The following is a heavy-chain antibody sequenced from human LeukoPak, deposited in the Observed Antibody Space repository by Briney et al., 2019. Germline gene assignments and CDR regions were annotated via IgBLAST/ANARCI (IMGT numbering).Heavy chain of an antibody. V-gene: IGHV3-21*01. Sequence: GGSLRLSCAPSGFIFSIYSMKWVRQAAERGREWVESIRSSSSYIYYPDSVKGRFTISRDNAKNSLYLQMNSLRAEDTAVYYCASAVVSSWSGDAFDIWGQGTMVTVSS. D-gene: IGHD6-13*01. CDR2: IRSSSSYI. J-gene: IGHJ3*02. CDR1: GFIFSIYS. CDR3: ASAVVSSWSGDAFDI.